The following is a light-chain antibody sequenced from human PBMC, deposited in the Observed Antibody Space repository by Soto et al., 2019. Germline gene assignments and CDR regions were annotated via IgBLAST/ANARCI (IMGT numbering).Light chain of an antibody. Sequence: EIVMTQSPATLSVSPGERATLSCRASQSVSSNLAWYQQKPGQAPRLPIYGASTRATGIPARFSGSGSGTEFTLTISSLQSEDFAVYYCQQYNNWPPERTFGQGTKVEIK. V-gene: IGKV3-15*01. CDR2: GAS. CDR3: QQYNNWPPERT. CDR1: QSVSSN. J-gene: IGKJ1*01.